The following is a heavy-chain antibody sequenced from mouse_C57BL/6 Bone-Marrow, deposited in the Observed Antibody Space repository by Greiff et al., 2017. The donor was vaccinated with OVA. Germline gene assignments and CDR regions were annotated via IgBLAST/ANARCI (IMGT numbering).Heavy chain of an antibody. Sequence: EVKLMESGGGLVKPGGSLKLSCAASGFTFSDYGMHWVRQAPEKGLAWVAYISSGSSTIYYADTVQGRFPLSIDNAYDTPFLQMTSQRSEDSAMYYCARGKPAGVAHFDYWGQGTTLTVSS. D-gene: IGHD1-1*01. CDR3: ARGKPAGVAHFDY. CDR2: ISSGSSTI. J-gene: IGHJ2*01. V-gene: IGHV5-17*01. CDR1: GFTFSDYG.